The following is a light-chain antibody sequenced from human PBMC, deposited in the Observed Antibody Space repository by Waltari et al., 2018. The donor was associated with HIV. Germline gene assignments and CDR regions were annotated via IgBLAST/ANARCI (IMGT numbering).Light chain of an antibody. CDR3: QVWDIISAYVI. Sequence: SSVLTQPPSGSVAPGQTVRMTCEGNNAGSKDVHWYQQKPGQAPVLVVYEASDRPSGIPERFSGSKSGNTATLSISRVEVGDGADYYCQVWDIISAYVIFGGGTKLTVL. CDR1: NAGSKD. V-gene: IGLV3-21*02. J-gene: IGLJ2*01. CDR2: EAS.